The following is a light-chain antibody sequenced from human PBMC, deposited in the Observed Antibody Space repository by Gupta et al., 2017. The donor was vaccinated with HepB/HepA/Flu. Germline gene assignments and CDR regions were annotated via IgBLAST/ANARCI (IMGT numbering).Light chain of an antibody. CDR2: AAS. CDR1: QDISNF. V-gene: IGKV1-9*01. J-gene: IGKJ1*01. Sequence: DIQLTHSPSFLSASVGDRVTIACRAGQDISNFLAWYQQKPGKAPQLLIYAASTVESGVPSRFSGSGSGTEFTLTISSLQPEDVAAYYCQQMNTYPKTFGQGTKVEIK. CDR3: QQMNTYPKT.